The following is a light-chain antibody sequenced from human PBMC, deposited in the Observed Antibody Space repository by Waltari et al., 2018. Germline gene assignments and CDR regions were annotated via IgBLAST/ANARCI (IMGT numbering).Light chain of an antibody. V-gene: IGKV1-5*03. CDR3: QQYDTYPLT. CDR1: QSISSW. CDR2: QAS. J-gene: IGKJ3*01. Sequence: DIQMTQSPSTLSASVGDRVTITCRASQSISSWLAWYQQKTGEAPKFLIYQASTLESGVPARFSGSGSGTEFTLTISSLQPDDFATYYCQQYDTYPLTFGPGTKVEIK.